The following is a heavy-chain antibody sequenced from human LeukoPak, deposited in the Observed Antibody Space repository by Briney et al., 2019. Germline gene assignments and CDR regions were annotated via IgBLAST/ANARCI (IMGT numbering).Heavy chain of an antibody. V-gene: IGHV3-30*02. Sequence: PGGSLRLSCAASGFTFSSYGMHWVRRAPGKGLEWVAFILYDGSNKYYADSVKGRFTISRDNSKNTLYLQMNSLRAEDTAVYYCARGGSYLSAFDIWGQGTMVTVSS. J-gene: IGHJ3*02. D-gene: IGHD1-26*01. CDR2: ILYDGSNK. CDR1: GFTFSSYG. CDR3: ARGGSYLSAFDI.